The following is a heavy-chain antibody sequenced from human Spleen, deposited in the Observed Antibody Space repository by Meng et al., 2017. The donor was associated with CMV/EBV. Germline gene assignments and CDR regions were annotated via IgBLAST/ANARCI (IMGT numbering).Heavy chain of an antibody. D-gene: IGHD2-2*01. CDR3: VSGHCGSISCRSDFYYFGMTV. CDR2: INTGGYIV. CDR1: GFPFKDYY. J-gene: IGHJ6*02. V-gene: IGHV3-11*04. Sequence: GESLKISCAASGFPFKDYYMNWMRQAPGKGLEWVSYINTGGYIVFYADSVKGRFTVSRDSARKSLYLPMNRLRVGDTAVYYCVSGHCGSISCRSDFYYFGMTVWGRGTTVTVSS.